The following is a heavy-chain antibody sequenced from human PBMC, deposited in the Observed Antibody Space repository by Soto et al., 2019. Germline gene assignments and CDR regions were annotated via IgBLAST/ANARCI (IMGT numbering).Heavy chain of an antibody. D-gene: IGHD6-25*01. CDR2: INTYNGNT. J-gene: IGHJ6*02. V-gene: IGHV1-18*01. CDR3: AIVDVKVPPSPAAV. CDR1: GYTFTRYG. Sequence: QVQLVQSGAEVKNPGASVKVSCKASGYTFTRYGIGWARQAPGQGLEWMGWINTYNGNTNYAQNVQGRGTLTTDTPTSTAYLELGTLRSKDPARSYRAIVDVKVPPSPAAVWGPGTTVIASS.